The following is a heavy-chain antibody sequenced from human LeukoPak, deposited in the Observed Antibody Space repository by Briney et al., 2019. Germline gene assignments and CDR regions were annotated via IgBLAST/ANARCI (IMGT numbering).Heavy chain of an antibody. Sequence: SETLSLTCTVSGGSISSSSYYWGWIRQPPGKGLEWIGSIYYSGSTYYNPSLKSRVTISVDTSKNQFSLKLSSVTAADTAVYYCARGPYSSGWYFDYWGQGTLVTVSS. CDR3: ARGPYSSGWYFDY. V-gene: IGHV4-39*07. CDR1: GGSISSSSYY. CDR2: IYYSGST. D-gene: IGHD6-19*01. J-gene: IGHJ4*02.